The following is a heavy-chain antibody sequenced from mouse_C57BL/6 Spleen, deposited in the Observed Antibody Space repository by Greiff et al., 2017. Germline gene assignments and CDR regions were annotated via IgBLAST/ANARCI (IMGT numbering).Heavy chain of an antibody. CDR3: ARGDYGSAWFAY. J-gene: IGHJ3*01. V-gene: IGHV1-7*01. CDR1: GYTFTSYW. CDR2: INPSSSYT. Sequence: VKLVESGAELAKPGASVKLSCTASGYTFTSYWMHWVKQRPGQGLEWIGYINPSSSYTKYNQKFKGKATLTADKSSSTAYMQLSSLTYEDSAVYYCARGDYGSAWFAYWGQGTLVTVSA. D-gene: IGHD1-1*01.